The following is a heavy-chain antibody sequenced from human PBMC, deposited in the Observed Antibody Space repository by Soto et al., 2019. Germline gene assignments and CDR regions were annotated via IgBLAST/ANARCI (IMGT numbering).Heavy chain of an antibody. CDR1: GGSISSYY. V-gene: IGHV4-59*01. CDR3: ARARIIDCSSTSRNTKPYYYYMDV. Sequence: SETLSLTCTVSGGSISSYYWSWIRQPPGKGLEWIGFIYYSGSTNYNPSLKSRVTISVDTSKNQFSLKLSSVTAADTAVYYCARARIIDCSSTSRNTKPYYYYMDVWGKGTTVTVSS. J-gene: IGHJ6*03. D-gene: IGHD2-2*02. CDR2: IYYSGST.